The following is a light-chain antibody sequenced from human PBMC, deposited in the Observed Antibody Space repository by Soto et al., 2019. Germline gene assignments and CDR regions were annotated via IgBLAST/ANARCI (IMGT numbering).Light chain of an antibody. CDR1: SGDVGGYNY. CDR2: EVT. CDR3: SSYTSRNTLYV. V-gene: IGLV2-14*01. Sequence: QSVLTQPASVSGSPGQSITISCTGTSGDVGGYNYVSWYQQYPGKAPKLMIYEVTNRPSGVSDRFSGSKSGNTASLTISGLQAEDEADYHCSSYTSRNTLYVFGTGTKLTVL. J-gene: IGLJ1*01.